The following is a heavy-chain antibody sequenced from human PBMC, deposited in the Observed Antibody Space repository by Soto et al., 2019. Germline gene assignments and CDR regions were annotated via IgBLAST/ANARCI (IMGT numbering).Heavy chain of an antibody. J-gene: IGHJ4*02. CDR1: GGTFSSYT. V-gene: IGHV1-69*02. CDR2: IIPILGIA. Sequence: QVQLVQSGAEVKKPGSSVKVSCKASGGTFSSYTISWVRQAPGQGLEWMGRIIPILGIANYAQKFKGRVTITADKSTSTAYMELSSLRSEDTAVYYCARGGADYGELRFDYWGQGTLVTVSS. D-gene: IGHD4-17*01. CDR3: ARGGADYGELRFDY.